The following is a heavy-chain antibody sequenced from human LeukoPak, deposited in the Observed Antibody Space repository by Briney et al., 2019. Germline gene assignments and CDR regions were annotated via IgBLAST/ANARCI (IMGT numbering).Heavy chain of an antibody. V-gene: IGHV3-23*01. CDR1: GFTFSDYY. CDR3: AKAEDIVVVVAATSFDY. J-gene: IGHJ4*02. Sequence: GGSLRLSCAASGFTFSDYYMSWIRQAPGKGLEWVSAISGSGGSTYYADSVKGRFTISRDNSKSTLYLQMNSLRAEDTAVYYCAKAEDIVVVVAATSFDYWGQGTLVTVSS. D-gene: IGHD2-15*01. CDR2: ISGSGGST.